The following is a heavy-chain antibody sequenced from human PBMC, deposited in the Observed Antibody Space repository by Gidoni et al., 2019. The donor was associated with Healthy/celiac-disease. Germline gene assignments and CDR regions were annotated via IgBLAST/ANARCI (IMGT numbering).Heavy chain of an antibody. D-gene: IGHD1-26*01. CDR2: IIPILGIA. J-gene: IGHJ4*02. CDR1: GGTFSSYT. CDR3: ARDSVVGAKFDY. V-gene: IGHV1-69*08. Sequence: QVQLVQSGAAVKKPGSSVTVSCKASGGTFSSYTISWVRQAPGQGLEWMGRIIPILGIAKYAQKFQGRVTITADKSTSTAYMELSSLRSEDTAVYYCARDSVVGAKFDYWGQGTLVTVSS.